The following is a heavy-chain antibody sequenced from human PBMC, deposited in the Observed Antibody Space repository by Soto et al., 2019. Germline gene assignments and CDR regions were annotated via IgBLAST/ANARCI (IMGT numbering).Heavy chain of an antibody. CDR1: GGSISSSSYY. J-gene: IGHJ4*02. D-gene: IGHD3-3*01. CDR2: IYYSGST. V-gene: IGHV4-39*01. CDR3: ARLGVGYDFWSGYPYFDN. Sequence: SETLCLTCTVSGGSISSSSYYWGWIRQPPGKGLEWIGSIYYSGSTYYNPSLKSRVTISVDTSKNQFSLKLSSVTAADTAVYYCARLGVGYDFWSGYPYFDNWGKETLVTVSS.